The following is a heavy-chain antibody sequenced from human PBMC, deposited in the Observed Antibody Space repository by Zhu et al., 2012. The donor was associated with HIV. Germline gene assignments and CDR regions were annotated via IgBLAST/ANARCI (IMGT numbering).Heavy chain of an antibody. CDR1: GGSISSHY. J-gene: IGHJ2*01. V-gene: IGHV4-59*11. CDR2: IYYNGDT. Sequence: QVQLQESGPGLVRPTGTLSLTCSVSGGSISSHYWNWIRQSPGKGLEWLGYIYYNGDTNYNPSLKSRVAISVDASRNQFSLKLRSVTAADTAVYYCARDRGLNSILDWLYADWYFDLWGLAPWSLSPQ. CDR3: ARDRGLNSILDWLYADWYFDL. D-gene: IGHD3-9*01.